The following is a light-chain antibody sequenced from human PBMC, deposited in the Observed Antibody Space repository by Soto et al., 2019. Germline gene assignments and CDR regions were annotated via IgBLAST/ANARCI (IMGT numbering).Light chain of an antibody. Sequence: ENVMTQSPSTLSVSPGERATLSCRASQSARISLGWYQQKPGQAPRLLIYDVSTRATGVPARFSGSGSGTEFTLTISSPQSEDFAVYYCQQYNNWPPTCGQGTRREI. J-gene: IGKJ5*01. CDR3: QQYNNWPPT. V-gene: IGKV3-15*01. CDR1: QSARIS. CDR2: DVS.